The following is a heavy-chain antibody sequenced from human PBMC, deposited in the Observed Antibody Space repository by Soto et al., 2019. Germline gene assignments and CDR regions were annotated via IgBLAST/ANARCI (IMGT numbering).Heavy chain of an antibody. CDR2: IYSGVST. J-gene: IGHJ4*02. D-gene: IGHD7-27*01. V-gene: IGHV4-30-4*01. Sequence: QVRLQESGPGLVKPSQTLSLTCTVSGGSISNGYYSWSWIRQSPEKGLEWIGHIYSGVSTYSNPSHNGRITISIDTAKNQFSLSLSSVTAADTAVYYCARGPSGDKVDYWGQGTLVTVSS. CDR3: ARGPSGDKVDY. CDR1: GGSISNGYYS.